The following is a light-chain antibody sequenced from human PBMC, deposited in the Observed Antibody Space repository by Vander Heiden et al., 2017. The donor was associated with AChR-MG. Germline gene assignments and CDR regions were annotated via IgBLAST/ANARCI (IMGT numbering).Light chain of an antibody. Sequence: QSALTQPPSASGSPGQSVTISCTGTSSDVGGYKYVSWYQQHPGKPPKVIIYDVNKRPSGVPDRFSGSKSGSTASLTVSGLQAEDEADYYCSSYAGTLFVFGTGTKVTVL. CDR1: SSDVGGYKY. CDR2: DVN. V-gene: IGLV2-8*01. J-gene: IGLJ1*01. CDR3: SSYAGTLFV.